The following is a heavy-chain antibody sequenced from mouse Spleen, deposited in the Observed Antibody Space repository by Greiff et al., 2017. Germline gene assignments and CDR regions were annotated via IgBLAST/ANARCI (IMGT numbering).Heavy chain of an antibody. CDR2: SRNKANDYTT. D-gene: IGHD2-9*01. V-gene: IGHV7-1*01. CDR3: ARDAGPYYGYDSYAMDY. Sequence: EVMLVESGGGLVQSGRSLRLSCATSGFTFSDFYMEWVRQAPGKGLEWIAASRNKANDYTTEYSASVKGRFIVSRDTSQSILYLQMNALRAEDTAIYYCARDAGPYYGYDSYAMDYWGQGTSVTVSS. J-gene: IGHJ4*01. CDR1: GFTFSDFY.